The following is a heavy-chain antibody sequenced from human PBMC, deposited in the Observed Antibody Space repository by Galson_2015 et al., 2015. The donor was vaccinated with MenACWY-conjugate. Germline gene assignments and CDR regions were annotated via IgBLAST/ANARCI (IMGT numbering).Heavy chain of an antibody. J-gene: IGHJ4*02. V-gene: IGHV1-69*13. CDR1: GGTFSSYA. CDR2: IIPIFGTA. CDR3: ARDRDYYDSSGYYPFDY. D-gene: IGHD3-22*01. Sequence: SVKVSCKASGGTFSSYAISWVRQAPGQGLEWVGGIIPIFGTANYAQKFQGRVTITADESTSTAYMELSSLRSEDTAVYYCARDRDYYDSSGYYPFDYWGQGTLVTVSS.